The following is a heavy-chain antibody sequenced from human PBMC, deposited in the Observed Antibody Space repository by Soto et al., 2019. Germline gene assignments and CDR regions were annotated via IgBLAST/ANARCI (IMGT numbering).Heavy chain of an antibody. CDR2: IWYDGSNK. CDR3: ARDSVELTVTYANYFDY. CDR1: GFTFSSYG. D-gene: IGHD4-17*01. V-gene: IGHV3-33*01. J-gene: IGHJ4*02. Sequence: PGGSLRLSCAASGFTFSSYGMHWVRQAPGKGLEWVAVIWYDGSNKYYADSVKGRFTISRDNSKNTLYLQMNSLRAEDTAVYYCARDSVELTVTYANYFDYWGQGTLVTVSS.